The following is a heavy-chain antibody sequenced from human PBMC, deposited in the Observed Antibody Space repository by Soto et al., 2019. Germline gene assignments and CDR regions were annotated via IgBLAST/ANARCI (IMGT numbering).Heavy chain of an antibody. J-gene: IGHJ3*02. CDR1: GGSVSSASYY. D-gene: IGHD3-10*01. CDR3: ARQYYRYAFDM. V-gene: IGHV4-61*01. Sequence: SETLSLTCTVSGGSVSSASYYWSWIRQPPGKGLEWIGYIYYSGSTNYNPSLKSRVTMSVDTSKNQFSLRLSSVTAADTAVYYCARQYYRYAFDMWGPGTMLTVS. CDR2: IYYSGST.